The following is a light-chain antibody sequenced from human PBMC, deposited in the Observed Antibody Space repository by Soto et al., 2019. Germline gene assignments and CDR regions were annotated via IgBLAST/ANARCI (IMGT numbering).Light chain of an antibody. CDR3: QRGDT. Sequence: EIVLTQSPATLSLSPGERATLSCRASQSVSSSLAWYQQKPGQAPRLLIYDASNRVTGIPARFSGSGSGTDFTLTISSLEPEDFAVYYCQRGDTFGQGTRLEIK. J-gene: IGKJ5*01. V-gene: IGKV3-11*01. CDR2: DAS. CDR1: QSVSSS.